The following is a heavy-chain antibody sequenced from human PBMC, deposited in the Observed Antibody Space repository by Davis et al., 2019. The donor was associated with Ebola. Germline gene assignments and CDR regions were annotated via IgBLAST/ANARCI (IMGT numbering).Heavy chain of an antibody. CDR2: ISYDGSNK. D-gene: IGHD3-16*01. V-gene: IGHV3-30*18. CDR3: AKEMGMMYFDY. J-gene: IGHJ4*02. Sequence: PGGSLRPSCAASGFTFSTYGMHWVRQAPAKGLARVAVISYDGSNKYYADSVKGRFTISRDNSKNTLYLQMNSLRAEDTAVYYCAKEMGMMYFDYWGQGTLVTVSS. CDR1: GFTFSTYG.